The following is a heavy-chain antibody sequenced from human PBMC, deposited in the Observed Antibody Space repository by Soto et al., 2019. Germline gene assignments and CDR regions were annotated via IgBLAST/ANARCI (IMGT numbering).Heavy chain of an antibody. J-gene: IGHJ6*02. CDR3: AKVRSAYCASAACYAMDA. V-gene: IGHV3-30*18. CDR1: AFTLRGHG. CDR2: ISYDGASE. D-gene: IGHD2-21*01. Sequence: QVQLVESGGGGVQPGTSLSLSCEGSAFTLRGHGMEGVRQAPGKGLGRVAVISYDGASEYYADSVKGRFTISRDNSRNTLYLQMSSLREDDTAVYYCAKVRSAYCASAACYAMDAWGQGAPVTVSS.